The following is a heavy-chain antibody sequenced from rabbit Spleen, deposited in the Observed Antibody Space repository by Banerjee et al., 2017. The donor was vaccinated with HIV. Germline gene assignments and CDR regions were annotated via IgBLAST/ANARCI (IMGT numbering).Heavy chain of an antibody. V-gene: IGHV1S40*01. CDR3: ARDAAGREDFNL. CDR1: GFSFSSSYY. D-gene: IGHD4-2*01. J-gene: IGHJ4*01. CDR2: IDVTKNGGT. Sequence: QQLEESGGGLVKPGASLTLTCTASGFSFSSSYYMCWVRQAPGKGLEWIACIDVTKNGGTYYTTWAKGRFTISRTSPTTVTLQMTSLTAADTATYFCARDAAGREDFNLWGPGTLVT.